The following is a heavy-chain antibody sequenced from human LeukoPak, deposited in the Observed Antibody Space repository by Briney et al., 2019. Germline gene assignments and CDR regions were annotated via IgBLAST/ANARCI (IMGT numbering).Heavy chain of an antibody. Sequence: GGSLRLSCAASGFTFSSYEMNWVRQAPGKGLEWVSGMSWNSGGIGYADSAKSRFTISRDNAKNSLYLQMNSLRTEDTALYYCAKGADSSSWYHFDYWGQGTLVTVSS. CDR1: GFTFSSYE. D-gene: IGHD6-13*01. CDR2: MSWNSGGI. J-gene: IGHJ4*02. CDR3: AKGADSSSWYHFDY. V-gene: IGHV3-9*01.